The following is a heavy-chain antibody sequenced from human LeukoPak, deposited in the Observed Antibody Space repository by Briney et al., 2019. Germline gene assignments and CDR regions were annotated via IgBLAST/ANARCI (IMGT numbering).Heavy chain of an antibody. D-gene: IGHD6-13*01. CDR2: IYDGGNT. Sequence: PXETLSLTCTVSLGSFTSYYWSWIRQPPGKGLEWIAYIYDGGNTNYNSSLKSRVTISVDTSKNQFSLKLSSVSAADTAMYYCASHSLTAAGIVRHWGQGTLVTVSS. V-gene: IGHV4-59*01. J-gene: IGHJ1*01. CDR1: LGSFTSYY. CDR3: ASHSLTAAGIVRH.